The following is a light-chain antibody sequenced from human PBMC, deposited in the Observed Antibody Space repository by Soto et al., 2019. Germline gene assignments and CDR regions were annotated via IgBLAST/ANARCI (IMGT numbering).Light chain of an antibody. J-gene: IGKJ4*01. V-gene: IGKV1-5*03. Sequence: DIQLTQSPSTLSASVGDRVTITCRASQSINSWLAWYQQKPGKAPKLLVYKASSLESGVPSRFSGSGSGTEFTLTISTLQPDDFATYYCQQHEAYPLTFGGGTKVEI. CDR3: QQHEAYPLT. CDR2: KAS. CDR1: QSINSW.